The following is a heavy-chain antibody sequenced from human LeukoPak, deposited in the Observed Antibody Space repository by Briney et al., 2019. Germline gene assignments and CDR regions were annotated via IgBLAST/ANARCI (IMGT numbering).Heavy chain of an antibody. Sequence: ASETLSLTCTVSGGSISTYSWNWIRQPLGKGLEWIGYISYSGSTDYNPSLKSRVTISVDTSKNQFSLKLSSLIAADTAVYYCARGLYDTSGYYLSYFDYWGQGTLVTVSS. CDR1: GGSISTYS. D-gene: IGHD3-22*01. CDR2: ISYSGST. V-gene: IGHV4-59*01. CDR3: ARGLYDTSGYYLSYFDY. J-gene: IGHJ4*02.